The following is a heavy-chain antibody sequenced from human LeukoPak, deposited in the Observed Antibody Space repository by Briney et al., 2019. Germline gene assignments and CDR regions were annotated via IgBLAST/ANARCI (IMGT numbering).Heavy chain of an antibody. J-gene: IGHJ4*02. CDR3: ARDLGVFIAAAGTFFDY. CDR1: GYTFTSFG. Sequence: ASVKVSCKASGYTFTSFGIGWVRQAPGQGLEWMGWITAYNGNTNTIYTQELQGRVTMTTDTSTSTAYMELRSLRSDDTAVYYCARDLGVFIAAAGTFFDYWGQGTLVIVSS. D-gene: IGHD6-13*01. CDR2: ITAYNGNT. V-gene: IGHV1-18*01.